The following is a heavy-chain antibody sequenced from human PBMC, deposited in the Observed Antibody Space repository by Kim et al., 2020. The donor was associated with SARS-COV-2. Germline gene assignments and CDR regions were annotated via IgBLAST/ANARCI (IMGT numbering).Heavy chain of an antibody. J-gene: IGHJ4*02. CDR2: IISVT. CDR3: LGGDWND. D-gene: IGHD2-21*02. Sequence: IISVTHYAESVKGRFTITRANAQNTLYLRMNSLGDEDTAVYYCLGGDWNDWGQGTLVTVSS. V-gene: IGHV3-48*02.